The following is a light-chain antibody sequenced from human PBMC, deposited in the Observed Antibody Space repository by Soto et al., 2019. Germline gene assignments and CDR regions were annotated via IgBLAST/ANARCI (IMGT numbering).Light chain of an antibody. CDR3: QQYGSSPTWT. CDR1: QRVKGSY. V-gene: IGKV3-20*01. Sequence: EIVLTQSPGTLSLSPGERATLSCRASQRVKGSYLAWYQQKTGQAHRHLIYGASNKATGNPDKLRGSGSGTDFTLTISRLESEDFAVYYCQQYGSSPTWTFGQGTKVDIK. J-gene: IGKJ1*01. CDR2: GAS.